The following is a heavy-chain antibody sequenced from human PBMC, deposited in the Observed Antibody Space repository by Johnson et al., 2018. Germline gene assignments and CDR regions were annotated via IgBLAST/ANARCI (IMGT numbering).Heavy chain of an antibody. D-gene: IGHD2-21*01. Sequence: QVQLQQWGAGLLKPSETLSLTCAVYGGSFSGYYWSWIRQPPGKGLEWLGEINHSGSTNYNPSLKSRVTLSVDTSKNQFSLKLSSVTAADTSVYYCARVSPPYYYDYNGGDWTRHYYYFDGMDVWGQGTTVTVSS. CDR3: ARVSPPYYYDYNGGDWTRHYYYFDGMDV. CDR2: INHSGST. J-gene: IGHJ6*02. V-gene: IGHV4-34*01. CDR1: GGSFSGYY.